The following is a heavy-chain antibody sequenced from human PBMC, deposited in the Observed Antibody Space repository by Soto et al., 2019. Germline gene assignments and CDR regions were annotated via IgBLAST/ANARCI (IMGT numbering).Heavy chain of an antibody. CDR3: ARDWVGGSWYFDL. J-gene: IGHJ2*01. CDR2: IIPVYGAT. D-gene: IGHD3-16*01. V-gene: IGHV1-69*06. CDR1: GGSFSSYA. Sequence: QVQLVQSGAEVKKPGSSVKVSCEASGGSFSSYAISWVRQAPGQGLEWMGGIIPVYGATNSAQKFQGRVAITADKSTTTVYLELSGLTSQDTDVYYCARDWVGGSWYFDLGGRGTLVTFSS.